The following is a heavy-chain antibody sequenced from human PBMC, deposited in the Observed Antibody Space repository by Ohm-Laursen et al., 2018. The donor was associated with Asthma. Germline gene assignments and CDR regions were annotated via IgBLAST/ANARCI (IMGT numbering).Heavy chain of an antibody. V-gene: IGHV3-7*03. J-gene: IGHJ4*02. CDR2: IKQDGSEK. CDR3: AVSIYAYGEGAY. D-gene: IGHD3-10*01. CDR1: GFTFSIYW. Sequence: SLRLSCAASGFTFSIYWMSWVRQAPGKGLEWVAHIKQDGSEKYYVDSVKGRFTISRDNAKNSLYLQMNSLRAEDTAFYYCAVSIYAYGEGAYWGQGALVPVSS.